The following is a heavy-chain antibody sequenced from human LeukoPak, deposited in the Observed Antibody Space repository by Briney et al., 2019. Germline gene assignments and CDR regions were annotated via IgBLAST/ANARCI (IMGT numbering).Heavy chain of an antibody. CDR1: GGSISISSDY. J-gene: IGHJ4*02. CDR3: ARRLSTRSYYLDD. Sequence: SETLSLTCTVSGGSISISSDYWGWIRQPPGKGLEWIWDIYYSGTTNYNPSLKSRVTMYVDTSKNQFSLNLNSATAAETAVYYCARRLSTRSYYLDDWGQGTLVTVSS. V-gene: IGHV4-39*01. CDR2: IYYSGTT. D-gene: IGHD2/OR15-2a*01.